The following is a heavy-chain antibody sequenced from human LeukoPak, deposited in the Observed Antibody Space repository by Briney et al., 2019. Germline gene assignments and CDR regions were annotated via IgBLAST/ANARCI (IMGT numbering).Heavy chain of an antibody. V-gene: IGHV3-21*01. CDR1: GFTFSSYS. CDR3: ARDLRGYCSSTSCYRYYYYYGMDV. D-gene: IGHD2-2*01. Sequence: GGSLRLSCAASGFTFSSYSMNWVRQAPGKGLEWVSSISSSSSYIYYADSVKGRFTISRDNAKNSLYLQMNSLRAEDTAVYYCARDLRGYCSSTSCYRYYYYYGMDVWGKGTTVTVSS. J-gene: IGHJ6*04. CDR2: ISSSSSYI.